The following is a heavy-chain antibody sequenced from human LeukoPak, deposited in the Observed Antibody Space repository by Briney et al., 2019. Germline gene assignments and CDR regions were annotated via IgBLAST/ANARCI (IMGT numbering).Heavy chain of an antibody. Sequence: SGGSLRLSCAASGFTFSSYGMHWVRQAPGKGLEWVAVISYDGSNKYYADSVKGRFTISRDNSKSTLYLQMNSLRAEDTAVYYCAKGSEPTRAPFFDYWGQGTLVSVSS. D-gene: IGHD1-14*01. CDR1: GFTFSSYG. CDR2: ISYDGSNK. V-gene: IGHV3-30*18. J-gene: IGHJ4*02. CDR3: AKGSEPTRAPFFDY.